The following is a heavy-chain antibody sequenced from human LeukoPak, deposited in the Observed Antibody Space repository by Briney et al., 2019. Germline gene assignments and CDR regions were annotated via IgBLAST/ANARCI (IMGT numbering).Heavy chain of an antibody. D-gene: IGHD6-13*01. CDR1: GYTFTSYG. V-gene: IGHV1-8*02. CDR3: ARWDYSNSWYWFDP. CDR2: MNPNTGKT. Sequence: ASVKVSCKGSGYTFTSYGISWVRQAPGQGLEWMGWMNPNTGKTGYAQKFQGRVTMTRNTSINTAYMELSSLRSEDTAVYYCARWDYSNSWYWFDPWGQGTLVTVSS. J-gene: IGHJ5*02.